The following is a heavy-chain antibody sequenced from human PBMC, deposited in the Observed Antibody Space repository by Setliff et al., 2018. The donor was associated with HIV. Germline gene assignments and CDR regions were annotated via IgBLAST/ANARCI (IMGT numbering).Heavy chain of an antibody. D-gene: IGHD3-3*01. CDR1: GGSISSRMYN. CDR2: IFYSGST. CDR3: TRRDYNFWSSFNLKFYYNMDV. V-gene: IGHV4-39*01. Sequence: PSETLSLTCTVSGGSISSRMYNWGWIRQPPGKGLEWIGNIFYSGSTSYNPSLKSRVTISVDTSKNQFSLKLASVTAADTAVYYCTRRDYNFWSSFNLKFYYNMDVWGKGTTVTVS. J-gene: IGHJ6*03.